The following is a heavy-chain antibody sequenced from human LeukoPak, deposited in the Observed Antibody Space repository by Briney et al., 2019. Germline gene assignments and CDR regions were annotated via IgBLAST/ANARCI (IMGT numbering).Heavy chain of an antibody. CDR1: GYTFTSYA. CDR3: ARDHFFDGYSLDY. Sequence: GASVKVSCTASGYTFTSYAMHWVRQAPGQRLEWMGWINAGNGNTKYSQKFQGRVTITRDTSASTAYMELSSLRSEDTAVYYCARDHFFDGYSLDYWGQGTLVTVSS. V-gene: IGHV1-3*01. D-gene: IGHD5-18*01. J-gene: IGHJ4*02. CDR2: INAGNGNT.